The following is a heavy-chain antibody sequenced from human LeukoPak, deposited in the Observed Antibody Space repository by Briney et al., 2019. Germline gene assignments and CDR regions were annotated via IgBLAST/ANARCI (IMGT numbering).Heavy chain of an antibody. CDR3: ARAPTPKHSGYDYVTQPIDY. D-gene: IGHD5-12*01. V-gene: IGHV4-31*03. CDR1: GGSISSGGYY. J-gene: IGHJ4*02. CDR2: IYYSGST. Sequence: PSQTLSLTCTVSGGSISSGGYYWSWIRQHPGKGLEWIGYIYYSGSTYYNPSLKSRVTISVDTSKNQFSLKLSSVTAADTAVYYCARAPTPKHSGYDYVTQPIDYWGQGTLVTVSS.